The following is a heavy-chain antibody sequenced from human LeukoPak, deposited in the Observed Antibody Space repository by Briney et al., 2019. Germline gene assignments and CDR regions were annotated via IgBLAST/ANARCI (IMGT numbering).Heavy chain of an antibody. V-gene: IGHV1-2*02. Sequence: ASVKVSCKASGYTFTGYYMHWVRQAPGQGLEWMGWINPNSGGTNYAQKFQGRVTMTRDTSISTAYMELSRLRSDDTAVYYCARIYCSSTCCYIDYWGQGTLVTVSS. CDR1: GYTFTGYY. J-gene: IGHJ4*02. CDR3: ARIYCSSTCCYIDY. D-gene: IGHD2-2*02. CDR2: INPNSGGT.